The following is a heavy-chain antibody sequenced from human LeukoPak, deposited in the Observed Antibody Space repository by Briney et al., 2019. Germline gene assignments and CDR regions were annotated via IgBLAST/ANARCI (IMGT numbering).Heavy chain of an antibody. CDR2: VYTSGSP. Sequence: KSSETLSLTCTVSGDSIGGYYWSWIRQPAGKGLEWIGRVYTSGSPNYNPSLKSRVTISIDESKNQFSLNLISVTAADTAVYYCARAGSAWYSPFDCWGQGTLVTVSS. CDR3: ARAGSAWYSPFDC. CDR1: GDSIGGYY. D-gene: IGHD6-19*01. J-gene: IGHJ4*02. V-gene: IGHV4-4*07.